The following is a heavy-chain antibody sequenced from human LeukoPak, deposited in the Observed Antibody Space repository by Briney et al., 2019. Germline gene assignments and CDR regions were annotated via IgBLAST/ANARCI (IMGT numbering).Heavy chain of an antibody. CDR1: GFTFSSYE. Sequence: GGSLRLSCAASGFTFSSYEMNWVRQAPRKGLEWVSYISSSGSTIYYADSVKGRFTISRDNAKNSLYLQMNSLRAEDTAVYYCARPFYYYDSSGMGYYFDYWGQGTLVTVSS. CDR2: ISSSGSTI. J-gene: IGHJ4*02. D-gene: IGHD3-22*01. V-gene: IGHV3-48*03. CDR3: ARPFYYYDSSGMGYYFDY.